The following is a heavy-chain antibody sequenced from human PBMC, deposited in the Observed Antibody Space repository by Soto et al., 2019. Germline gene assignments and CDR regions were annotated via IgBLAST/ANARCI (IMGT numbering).Heavy chain of an antibody. CDR2: ISGSGGST. Sequence: GGSLRLSCAASGFTFSSYAMSWVRQAPGKGLEWVSAISGSGGSTYYADSVKGRFTISRDNSKNTLYLQMNSLRAEDTAVYYCAKDTEQYRSRSRGIDXWGQWTTVTVS. CDR1: GFTFSSYA. J-gene: IGHJ6*02. CDR3: AKDTEQYRSRSRGIDX. D-gene: IGHD6-13*01. V-gene: IGHV3-23*01.